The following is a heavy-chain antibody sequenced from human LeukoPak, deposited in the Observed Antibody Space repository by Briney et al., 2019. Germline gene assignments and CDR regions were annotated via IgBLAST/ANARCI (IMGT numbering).Heavy chain of an antibody. D-gene: IGHD6-19*01. V-gene: IGHV4-59*01. Sequence: SETLSLTCTVSGGSISSYYWSWIRQPPGKGLEWIGYIYYSGSTNYNPSLKSRVAISEDTSKNQFSLKLSSVTAADTAVYYCARATVAGAFDFWGQGTLVTVSS. CDR1: GGSISSYY. CDR3: ARATVAGAFDF. CDR2: IYYSGST. J-gene: IGHJ4*02.